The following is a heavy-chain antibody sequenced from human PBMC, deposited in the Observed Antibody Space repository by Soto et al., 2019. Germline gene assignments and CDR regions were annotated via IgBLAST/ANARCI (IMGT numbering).Heavy chain of an antibody. Sequence: GGSLRLSCAASGFTFSNAWMSWVRQAPGKGLEWVGRIKSKTDGGTTDYAAPVKGRFTISRDDSKNTLYLQMNSLKTEDTAVYYGTTVFHWVVFPYYYYYYGMDVWGQGTTVTVSS. J-gene: IGHJ6*02. CDR3: TTVFHWVVFPYYYYYYGMDV. V-gene: IGHV3-15*01. D-gene: IGHD2-15*01. CDR1: GFTFSNAW. CDR2: IKSKTDGGTT.